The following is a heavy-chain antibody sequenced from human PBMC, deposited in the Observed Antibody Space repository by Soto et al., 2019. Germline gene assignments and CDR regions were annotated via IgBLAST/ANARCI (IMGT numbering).Heavy chain of an antibody. CDR1: GFTFRSYA. V-gene: IGHV3-23*01. CDR3: AKGSGLEPNYYGMDV. Sequence: EVQLLESGGGLVQPGGSLRLSCAASGFTFRSYAMSWVRQAPGKGLEWVSGISGSGGSTYYADSVKGRFTISRDNSKNTLYLQMNSLRVEDTVVYYCAKGSGLEPNYYGMDVWGQGTTVTVSS. J-gene: IGHJ6*02. D-gene: IGHD1-1*01. CDR2: ISGSGGST.